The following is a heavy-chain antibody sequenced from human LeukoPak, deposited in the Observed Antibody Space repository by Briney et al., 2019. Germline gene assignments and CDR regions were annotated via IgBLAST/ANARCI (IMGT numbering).Heavy chain of an antibody. V-gene: IGHV3-23*01. J-gene: IGHJ4*02. D-gene: IGHD1-7*01. CDR3: ARGRGTTAQATIFDF. CDR1: GFTFTSYA. Sequence: GGSLRLSCAASGFTFTSYAMNWVRQAPGRGPEWVSSIGGFSTDTYYADSVRGRFTISRDKSRNTLNLQMNSLRADDTALYYCARGRGTTAQATIFDFWGQGTLVTVSS. CDR2: IGGFSTDT.